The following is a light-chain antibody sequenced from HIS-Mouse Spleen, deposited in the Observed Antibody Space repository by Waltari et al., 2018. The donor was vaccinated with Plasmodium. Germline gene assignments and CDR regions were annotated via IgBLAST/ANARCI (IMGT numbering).Light chain of an antibody. CDR3: QSADSSGTYYV. CDR2: KDS. J-gene: IGLJ1*01. CDR1: AFPKQY. Sequence: SYELTHPPSVSVSPGQTARIHCLGDAFPKQYAYWYQQKPGQAPVLVIYKDSERPSGIPERFSGSSSGTKVTLTISGVQAEDEADYYCQSADSSGTYYVFGTGTKVTVL. V-gene: IGLV3-25*03.